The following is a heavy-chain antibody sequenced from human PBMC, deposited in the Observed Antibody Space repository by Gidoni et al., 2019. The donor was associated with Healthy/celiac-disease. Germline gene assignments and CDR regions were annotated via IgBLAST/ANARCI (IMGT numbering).Heavy chain of an antibody. CDR2: IKSKTDGGTT. Sequence: EVQLVESGGGLVKPGGSLRLSCAASGFTFSHAWMNWVRQAPGKGLEWVGRIKSKTDGGTTDYAAPVKGRFTISRDDSKNTLYLQMNSLKTEDTAVYYCTTGRSTYDSSGYYRDGYWYFDLWGRGTLVTVSS. CDR3: TTGRSTYDSSGYYRDGYWYFDL. CDR1: GFTFSHAW. V-gene: IGHV3-15*07. D-gene: IGHD3-22*01. J-gene: IGHJ2*01.